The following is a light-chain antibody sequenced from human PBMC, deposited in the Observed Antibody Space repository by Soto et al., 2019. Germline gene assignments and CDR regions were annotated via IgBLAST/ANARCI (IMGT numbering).Light chain of an antibody. CDR3: QQRSNWPPIT. Sequence: EIVLAESPANLSLSPAERATLSCRASQSVSSYLAWYQQKPGQAPRLLIYDASNRATGIPARFSGSGSGTDFTLTISSLEPEDFAVYYCQQRSNWPPITFGQGTRLEI. V-gene: IGKV3-11*01. J-gene: IGKJ5*01. CDR1: QSVSSY. CDR2: DAS.